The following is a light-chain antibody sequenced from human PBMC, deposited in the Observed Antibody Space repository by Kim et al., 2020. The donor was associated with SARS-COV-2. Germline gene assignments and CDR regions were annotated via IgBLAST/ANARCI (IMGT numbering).Light chain of an antibody. Sequence: VTSPWSGMSPKLGAGYVGPGYRQLPGSAPKLLLYGNVNRPSGVPDRCSGSKSDTSASLAITGLQAEDEADYYCQSYDSRSVRGYVFGTGTKVTVL. CDR3: QSYDSRSVRGYV. CDR1: SPKLGAGYV. CDR2: GNV. V-gene: IGLV1-40*01. J-gene: IGLJ1*01.